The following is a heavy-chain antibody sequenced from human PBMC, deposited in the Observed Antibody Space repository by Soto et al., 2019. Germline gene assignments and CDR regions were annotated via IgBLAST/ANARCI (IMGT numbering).Heavy chain of an antibody. J-gene: IGHJ4*02. CDR1: GFTVSSNY. D-gene: IGHD4-17*01. V-gene: IGHV3-66*01. CDR2: IYSGGST. CDR3: ASRVAYYGEIDY. Sequence: SLRLSCAASGFTVSSNYMSWVRQAPGKGLEWVSVIYSGGSTYYADSVKGRFTISRDNSKNTLYLQMNSLRAEDTAVYYCASRVAYYGEIDYWGQGTLVTVSS.